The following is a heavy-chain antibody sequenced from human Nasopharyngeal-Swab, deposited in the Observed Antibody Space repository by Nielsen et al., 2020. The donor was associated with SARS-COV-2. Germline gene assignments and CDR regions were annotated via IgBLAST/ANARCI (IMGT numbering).Heavy chain of an antibody. V-gene: IGHV1-18*01. D-gene: IGHD3-22*01. J-gene: IGHJ4*02. Sequence: ASVKVSCKASGYTFTSYGISWVRQAPGQGLEWMGWISAYNGNTNYAQKLQGRVTMTTDTSTSTAYMELRSLRSDDTAVYYRARVTPTLYDSSGYLFDYWGQGTLVTVSS. CDR3: ARVTPTLYDSSGYLFDY. CDR2: ISAYNGNT. CDR1: GYTFTSYG.